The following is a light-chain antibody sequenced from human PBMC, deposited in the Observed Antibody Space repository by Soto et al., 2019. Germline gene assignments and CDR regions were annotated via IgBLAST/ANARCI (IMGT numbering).Light chain of an antibody. V-gene: IGLV2-11*01. CDR1: SSDVGGYNY. J-gene: IGLJ1*01. CDR2: DVT. Sequence: QSVLTQPRSVSGSPGQSVTISCTGTSSDVGGYNYVSWYQHHPGKAPKLMIYDVTKRPSGVRDRFSASKSGNTASLTISGLQAEDEADYYCCSYAGSYTYGFGTGTKVTAL. CDR3: CSYAGSYTYG.